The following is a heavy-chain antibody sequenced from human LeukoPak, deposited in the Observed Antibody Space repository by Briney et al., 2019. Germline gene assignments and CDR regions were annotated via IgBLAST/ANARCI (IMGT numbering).Heavy chain of an antibody. Sequence: PGGSLRLSCAASGFTFSYYGMHWVRQAPGKGLEWVAVISYDGSNKYYADSVKGRFTISRDNSKNTLYLQMNSLRAEDTAVYYCAREVSPYCGGDCYSPPPFDYWGQGTLVTVSS. CDR1: GFTFSYYG. D-gene: IGHD2-21*02. CDR2: ISYDGSNK. J-gene: IGHJ4*02. CDR3: AREVSPYCGGDCYSPPPFDY. V-gene: IGHV3-30*03.